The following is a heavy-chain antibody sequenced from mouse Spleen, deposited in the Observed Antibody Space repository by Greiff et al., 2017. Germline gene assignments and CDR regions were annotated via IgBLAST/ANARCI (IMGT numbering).Heavy chain of an antibody. CDR3: ANYYGSGAMDY. CDR2: INPSTGGT. CDR1: GYSFTGYY. D-gene: IGHD1-1*01. Sequence: VQLQQSGPELVKPGASVKISCKASGYSFTGYYMNWVKQSPEKSLEWIGEINPSTGGTTYNQKFKAKATLTVDKSSSTAYMQIKSLTSEDSAVYYGANYYGSGAMDYWGQGTSVTVSS. J-gene: IGHJ4*01. V-gene: IGHV1-42*01.